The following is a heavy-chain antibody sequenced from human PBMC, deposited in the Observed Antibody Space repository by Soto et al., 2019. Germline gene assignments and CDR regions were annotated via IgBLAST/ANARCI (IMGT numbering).Heavy chain of an antibody. J-gene: IGHJ6*02. D-gene: IGHD1-1*01. CDR3: ASSTRHYGMDV. CDR2: IYDTGRT. V-gene: IGHV4-59*08. CDR1: GGSISSFY. Sequence: SETLSLTCTVSGGSISSFYWSWIRQSPGKGLEWIGSIYDTGRTNYNPSLESRVTISVDRSKNQFSLKLSSVTAADTAVYYCASSTRHYGMDVWGQGTTVTVSS.